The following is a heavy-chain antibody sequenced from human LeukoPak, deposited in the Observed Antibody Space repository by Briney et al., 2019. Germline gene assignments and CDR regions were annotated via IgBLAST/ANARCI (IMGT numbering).Heavy chain of an antibody. CDR1: GFSFSTYY. CDR2: ISSSSTYI. J-gene: IGHJ4*02. V-gene: IGHV3-21*01. D-gene: IGHD1-14*01. CDR3: VRENHGSFDY. Sequence: GGSLRLSCAASGFSFSTYYVNWVRQARGKGLEWVSCISSSSTYIYYADSVRGRFAISRDNAKNSLYLQMNSLRADDTAVYYCVRENHGSFDYWGQGSLVTVSS.